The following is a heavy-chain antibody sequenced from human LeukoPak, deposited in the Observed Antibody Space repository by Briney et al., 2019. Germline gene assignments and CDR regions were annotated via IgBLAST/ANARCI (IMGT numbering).Heavy chain of an antibody. D-gene: IGHD4-17*01. CDR2: IYYSGST. V-gene: IGHV4-59*01. Sequence: PSETLSLTCTVSGGSISSYYWSWIRQPPGKGLEWIGYIYYSGSTNYNPSLKSRVTISVDTSKNQFSLKLSSVTAADTAVYYCAATPRQTTVTTLSYYYYMDVWGKGTTVTVSS. J-gene: IGHJ6*03. CDR3: AATPRQTTVTTLSYYYYMDV. CDR1: GGSISSYY.